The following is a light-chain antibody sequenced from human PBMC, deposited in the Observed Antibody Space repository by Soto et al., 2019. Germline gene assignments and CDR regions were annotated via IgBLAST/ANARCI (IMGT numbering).Light chain of an antibody. J-gene: IGKJ3*01. V-gene: IGKV3-20*01. CDR3: QNFGDSPFT. CDR2: GAS. CDR1: QSVTGSY. Sequence: EIVLTRSPGTLSLSPGEGATLSCRASQSVTGSYLAWYQQKPGQAPRLLIFGASTRATGIPDRFSGSWSGTDFTLTISRLEPEDFAMYYCQNFGDSPFTFGPGTKVDIK.